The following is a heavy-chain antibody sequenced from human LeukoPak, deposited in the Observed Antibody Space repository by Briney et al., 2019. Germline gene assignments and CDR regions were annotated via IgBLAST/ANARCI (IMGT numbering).Heavy chain of an antibody. CDR2: ISAHNSNT. CDR3: ARDLGGYCSSTSCFNFDY. D-gene: IGHD2-2*01. V-gene: IGHV1-18*01. J-gene: IGHJ4*02. Sequence: VASVKVSCKASGYTFNSYGISWVRQAPGQGLEWMGLISAHNSNTNYAQKLQGRVTMTTDTFTSTAYMELRSLRSDDTAVYYCARDLGGYCSSTSCFNFDYWGQGTLVTVSS. CDR1: GYTFNSYG.